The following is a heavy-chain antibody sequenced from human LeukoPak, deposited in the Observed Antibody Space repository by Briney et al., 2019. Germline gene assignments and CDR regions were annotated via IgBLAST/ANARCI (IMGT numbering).Heavy chain of an antibody. CDR3: ARTGIAVAGTPRAYDY. D-gene: IGHD6-19*01. CDR1: GYTFTGYY. Sequence: ASVKVSCKASGYTFTGYYMHWVRQAPGQGLEWMGWINPNSGGTNYAQKFQGRVTMTRDTSISTAYMELGRLRSDDTAVYYCARTGIAVAGTPRAYDYWGQGTLVTVSS. J-gene: IGHJ4*02. CDR2: INPNSGGT. V-gene: IGHV1-2*02.